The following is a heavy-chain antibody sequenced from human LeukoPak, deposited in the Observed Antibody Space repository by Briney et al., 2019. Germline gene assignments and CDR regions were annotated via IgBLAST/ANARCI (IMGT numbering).Heavy chain of an antibody. J-gene: IGHJ6*02. V-gene: IGHV1-46*01. CDR1: GYTFTSYY. CDR2: ISPSGGST. Sequence: ASVKVSCKASGYTFTSYYMHWVRQAPGQGLEWMGIISPSGGSTTYAQKFQGRVTMTRDTSTSTVYMELSSLRSEDTAVYYCARERSSGYQTEYYYYYYGMDVWGQGTTVTVSS. D-gene: IGHD5-12*01. CDR3: ARERSSGYQTEYYYYYYGMDV.